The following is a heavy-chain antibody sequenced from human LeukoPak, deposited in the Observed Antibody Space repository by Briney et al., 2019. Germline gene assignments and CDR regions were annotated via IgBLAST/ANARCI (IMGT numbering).Heavy chain of an antibody. CDR1: GFTVSSNY. CDR3: TKLKGWYGEGFFDY. Sequence: GGSLRLSCAASGFTVSSNYMSWVRQPAGKGLEWVSVLYSGGATFYADSVKGRFTISRDTSMNTLYLQMNDLRADDTAVYYCTKLKGWYGEGFFDYWGQGTLVTVSS. D-gene: IGHD6-19*01. CDR2: LYSGGAT. J-gene: IGHJ4*02. V-gene: IGHV3-53*01.